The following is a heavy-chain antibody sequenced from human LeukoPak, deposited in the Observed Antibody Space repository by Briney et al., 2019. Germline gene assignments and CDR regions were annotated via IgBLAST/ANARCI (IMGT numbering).Heavy chain of an antibody. CDR1: GDSISSYY. J-gene: IGHJ5*02. CDR2: IYDSGKT. Sequence: SSETLSLTCTVSGDSISSYYWSWIRQPPGKGLEWIGYIYDSGKTNYNASLISRVTISVDTSKNQFSLKLSSVTAADTAVYYCARGRGVVVPAAIRRPNWFDPWGQGTLVTVSS. D-gene: IGHD2-2*01. V-gene: IGHV4-59*12. CDR3: ARGRGVVVPAAIRRPNWFDP.